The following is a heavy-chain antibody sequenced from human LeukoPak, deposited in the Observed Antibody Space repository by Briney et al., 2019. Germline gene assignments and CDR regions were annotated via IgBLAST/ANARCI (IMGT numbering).Heavy chain of an antibody. CDR2: MNPNSGNT. J-gene: IGHJ6*03. CDR3: ARVKSQWLVVYYYYYMDV. CDR1: GYTFTSYD. Sequence: ASVKVSCKASGYTFTSYDINWVRQATGQGLEWMGWMNPNSGNTGYAQKFQGRVTMTRNTSISTAYMELSSLRSEDTAVYYCARVKSQWLVVYYYYYMDVWGKGTTVNVSS. D-gene: IGHD6-19*01. V-gene: IGHV1-8*01.